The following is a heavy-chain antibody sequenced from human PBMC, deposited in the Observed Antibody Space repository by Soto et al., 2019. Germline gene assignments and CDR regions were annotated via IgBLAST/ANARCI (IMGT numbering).Heavy chain of an antibody. V-gene: IGHV4-34*01. CDR2: INHSGST. Sequence: QVQLQQWGAGLLKPSETLSLTCAVYGGSFSGYYWSWIRQPPGKGLEWIGEINHSGSTNYNPSLKSRVTISVYTSKNQFSLKLSSVTAADTAVYYCARGRVKIAIAAAGTGFDYWGQGTLVTVSS. D-gene: IGHD6-13*01. CDR1: GGSFSGYY. CDR3: ARGRVKIAIAAAGTGFDY. J-gene: IGHJ4*02.